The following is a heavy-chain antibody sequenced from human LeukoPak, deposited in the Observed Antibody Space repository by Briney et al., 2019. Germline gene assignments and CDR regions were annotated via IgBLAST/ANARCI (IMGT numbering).Heavy chain of an antibody. V-gene: IGHV6-1*01. Sequence: SQTLSLTCAISGDSVSSNSAAWNWIRQSPSRGLEWLGRTYYRSKWYNDYAVSVKSRITINPDTSKNQFSLQLNSVTPEDTAVYYCAKGHLSRKINWFDPWGQGTLVTVSS. J-gene: IGHJ5*02. D-gene: IGHD3-16*02. CDR2: TYYRSKWYN. CDR1: GDSVSSNSAA. CDR3: AKGHLSRKINWFDP.